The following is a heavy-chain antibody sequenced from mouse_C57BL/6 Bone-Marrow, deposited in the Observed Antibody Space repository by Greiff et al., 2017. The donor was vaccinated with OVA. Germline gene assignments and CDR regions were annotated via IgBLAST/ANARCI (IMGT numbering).Heavy chain of an antibody. D-gene: IGHD2-2*01. Sequence: VKLQESGAELVRPGASVKLSCKASGYTFTDSYINWVKQRPGQGLEWIARIYPGSGNTYYNEKFKGKATLTAEKSSSTAYMQLSSLTSEDSAVYFCARMVPYAMDYWGQGTSVTVSS. V-gene: IGHV1-76*01. CDR2: IYPGSGNT. CDR1: GYTFTDSY. J-gene: IGHJ4*01. CDR3: ARMVPYAMDY.